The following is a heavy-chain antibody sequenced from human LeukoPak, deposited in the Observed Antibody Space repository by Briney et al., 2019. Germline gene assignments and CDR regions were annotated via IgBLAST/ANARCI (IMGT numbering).Heavy chain of an antibody. CDR2: IKQDGSEK. CDR3: ARDRGIVVVPAAIYDY. J-gene: IGHJ4*02. Sequence: GGSLRLSCAASGFTFSSYAMSWVRQAPGKGLEWVANIKQDGSEKYYVDSVKGRFTISRDNAKNSLYLQMNSLRAEDTAVYYCARDRGIVVVPAAIYDYWGQGTLVTVSS. CDR1: GFTFSSYA. D-gene: IGHD2-2*02. V-gene: IGHV3-7*01.